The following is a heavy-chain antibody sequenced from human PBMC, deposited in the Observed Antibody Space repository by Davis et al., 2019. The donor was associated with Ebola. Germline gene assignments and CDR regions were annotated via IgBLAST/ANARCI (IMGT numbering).Heavy chain of an antibody. CDR2: IYPGDSDT. CDR1: GYSFTKYW. CDR3: ARQGGGSGRLTSFDY. J-gene: IGHJ4*02. D-gene: IGHD3-16*01. Sequence: KVSCKGSGYSFTKYWIGWVRQMPGKGLEWMGIIYPGDSDTRYSPSFQGQVTLSADKSTTTAYLQWTSLKASDSAMYYCARQGGGSGRLTSFDYWGQGTLITVSS. V-gene: IGHV5-51*01.